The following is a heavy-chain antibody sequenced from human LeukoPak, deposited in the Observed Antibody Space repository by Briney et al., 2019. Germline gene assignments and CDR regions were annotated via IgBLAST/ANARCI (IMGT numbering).Heavy chain of an antibody. Sequence: SETLSLTCTVSGGSISSGDYYWSWIRQPPGKGLEWIRYIYYSGSTYYNPSLKSRVTISVDTSKNQFSLKLSSVTAADTAVYYCARGYCSGGSCYSWYFDLWGRGTLVTVSS. CDR2: IYYSGST. D-gene: IGHD2-15*01. J-gene: IGHJ2*01. V-gene: IGHV4-30-4*01. CDR3: ARGYCSGGSCYSWYFDL. CDR1: GGSISSGDYY.